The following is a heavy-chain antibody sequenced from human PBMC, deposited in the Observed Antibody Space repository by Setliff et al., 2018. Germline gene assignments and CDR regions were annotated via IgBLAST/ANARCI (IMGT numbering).Heavy chain of an antibody. CDR2: IIPMFGTA. D-gene: IGHD3-22*01. V-gene: IGHV1-69*05. CDR3: ARDRDYYDSSGYSYNWFDP. J-gene: IGHJ5*02. Sequence: ASVKVSCKASGGTFSSYALSWVRQAPGQGLEWMGGIIPMFGTANYAQKLQGRVTMTTDTSTSTAYMELRSLRSDDTAVYYCARDRDYYDSSGYSYNWFDPWGQGTLVTVPS. CDR1: GGTFSSYA.